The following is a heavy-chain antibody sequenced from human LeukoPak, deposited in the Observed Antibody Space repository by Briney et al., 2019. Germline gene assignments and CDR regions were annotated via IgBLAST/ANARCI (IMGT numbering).Heavy chain of an antibody. J-gene: IGHJ4*02. Sequence: GGSLRLSCAASGFTFSTYAMHWVRQAPGKGLEWVAVISYDGSNKSYADSVKGRFTISRDNSKNTLYLQMNSLRAEDTAVYYCARTGEYSYDFWSGYYTDDYFDYWGQGALVTVSS. CDR3: ARTGEYSYDFWSGYYTDDYFDY. CDR2: ISYDGSNK. V-gene: IGHV3-30*04. D-gene: IGHD3-3*01. CDR1: GFTFSTYA.